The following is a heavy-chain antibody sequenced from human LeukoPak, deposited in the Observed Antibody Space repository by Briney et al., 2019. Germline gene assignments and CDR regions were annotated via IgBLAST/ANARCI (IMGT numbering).Heavy chain of an antibody. V-gene: IGHV3-15*01. J-gene: IGHJ4*02. CDR3: TTVGPSGSHYPLDS. CDR1: GFTFINAW. D-gene: IGHD3-10*01. Sequence: GGSLRLSCAASGFTFINAWMSWVRQAPGKGLEWVGRIKSKTDGGTADYGTPVKGRFIMSRDDSKSTLYLQVNSRRTEDTGVYYCTTVGPSGSHYPLDSWGQGTLVTVSS. CDR2: IKSKTDGGTA.